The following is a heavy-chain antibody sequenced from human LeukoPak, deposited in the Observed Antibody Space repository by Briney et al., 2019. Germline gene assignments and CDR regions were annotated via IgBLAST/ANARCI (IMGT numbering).Heavy chain of an antibody. V-gene: IGHV4-30-2*01. CDR1: GGSISSGGYS. J-gene: IGHJ5*02. CDR2: IYHSGST. D-gene: IGHD3-3*01. CDR3: VREYYDFWSGYYTSWFDP. Sequence: PSETLSLTCAVSGGSISSGGYSWSWIRQPPGKGLEWIGYIYHSGSTYYNPSLKSRVTISVDRSKNQFSLKLSSVTAADTAVYYCVREYYDFWSGYYTSWFDPWGQGTLVTVSS.